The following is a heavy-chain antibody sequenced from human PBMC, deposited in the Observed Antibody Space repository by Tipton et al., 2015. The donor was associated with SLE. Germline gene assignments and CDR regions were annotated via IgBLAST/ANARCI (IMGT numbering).Heavy chain of an antibody. CDR3: ASTFYYDTSGYVH. Sequence: LRLSCTVSVGSISSYYWSWIRQPPGKGLEWIGHISSSGSTNYNPSLKSRVTISVDTSKNQFSLKLTSVTAADTAVYYCASTFYYDTSGYVHWGQGTLVTVS. V-gene: IGHV4-4*08. D-gene: IGHD3-22*01. J-gene: IGHJ4*02. CDR1: VGSISSYY. CDR2: ISSSGST.